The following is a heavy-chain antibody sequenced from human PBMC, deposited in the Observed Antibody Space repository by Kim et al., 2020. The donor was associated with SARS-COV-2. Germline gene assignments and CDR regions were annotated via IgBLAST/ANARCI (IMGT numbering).Heavy chain of an antibody. D-gene: IGHD5-18*01. V-gene: IGHV4-39*01. CDR2: ASYSGST. CDR3: ARRIQLWSNYFDY. Sequence: SETLSLTCTVSGGSVSSTSYYWGWIRQPPGKGLEWIGSASYSGSTYYNPSLKSRVTISVDTSKNQFSLKLHSVTAADTAVYYCARRIQLWSNYFDYWGQGTLVIVSS. J-gene: IGHJ4*02. CDR1: GGSVSSTSYY.